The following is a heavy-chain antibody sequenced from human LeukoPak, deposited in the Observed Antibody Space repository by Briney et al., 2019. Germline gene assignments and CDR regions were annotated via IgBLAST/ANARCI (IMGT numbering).Heavy chain of an antibody. CDR1: GFTFSSYG. CDR2: ISYDGSNK. D-gene: IGHD6-13*01. V-gene: IGHV3-30*18. J-gene: IGHJ4*02. Sequence: PGGSLRLSCAASGFTFSSYGMHWVRQAPAKGLEWVAVISYDGSNKYYADSVKGRFTISRDNSKNTLYLQMNSLRAEDTAVYYCAKEGYSSSWYVAPEFWGQGTLVTVSS. CDR3: AKEGYSSSWYVAPEF.